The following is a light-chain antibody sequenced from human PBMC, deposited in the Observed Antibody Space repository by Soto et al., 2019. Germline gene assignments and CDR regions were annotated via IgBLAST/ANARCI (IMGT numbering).Light chain of an antibody. CDR3: SSFTSKSSLI. CDR1: MRDVGGYNL. CDR2: EVR. V-gene: IGLV2-14*01. Sequence: QSALTQPASVSGSPGQSITISCAGTMRDVGGYNLVSWYQQHPGRAPQLILYEVRNRPSGISFRFSGSKSGNTDSLTISGIQAEDEADYYCSSFTSKSSLIFGGGTKLTVL. J-gene: IGLJ2*01.